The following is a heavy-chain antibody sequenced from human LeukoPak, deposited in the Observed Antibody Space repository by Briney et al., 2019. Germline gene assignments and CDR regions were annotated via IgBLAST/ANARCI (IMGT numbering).Heavy chain of an antibody. D-gene: IGHD3-22*01. CDR2: ISAYNGNT. V-gene: IGHV1-18*01. J-gene: IGHJ4*02. CDR1: GYTFTSYG. Sequence: ASLKVSCKASGYTFTSYGISWMRQAPGQGLEWMGWISAYNGNTNYAQKFQGRVTMTTDTSTSAAYMELRSLRSDDTAVYYCAKVKGDSSGYSDDYYFDYWRQGTLVTVSS. CDR3: AKVKGDSSGYSDDYYFDY.